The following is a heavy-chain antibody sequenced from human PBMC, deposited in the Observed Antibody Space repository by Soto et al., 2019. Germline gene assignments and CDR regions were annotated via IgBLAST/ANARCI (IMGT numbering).Heavy chain of an antibody. CDR3: VKDLEDYNYEYKFHY. CDR2: ISFEGNNT. V-gene: IGHV3-30*18. J-gene: IGHJ4*02. Sequence: PGGSLRLSCAASGFTFSTYGMHWVRQAPGKGLEWVAVISFEGNNTYYTDSVQGRFTISRDNSKNTLFLQMNSLRAEDTAVYYCVKDLEDYNYEYKFHYWGQGTRVTVSS. D-gene: IGHD5-18*01. CDR1: GFTFSTYG.